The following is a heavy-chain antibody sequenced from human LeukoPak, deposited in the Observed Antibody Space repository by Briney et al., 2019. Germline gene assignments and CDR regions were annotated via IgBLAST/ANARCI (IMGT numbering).Heavy chain of an antibody. J-gene: IGHJ4*02. CDR2: INPSGGST. D-gene: IGHD2-21*02. CDR1: GYTFTSYY. V-gene: IGHV1-46*01. Sequence: ASVKVSCKASGYTFTSYYMHWVRQAPGQGLEWMGIINPSGGSTSYAQKFQGRVTMTRDMSTSTVCMELSSLRSEDTAVYYCAREAPLYCGGDCYTFDYWGQGTLVTVSS. CDR3: AREAPLYCGGDCYTFDY.